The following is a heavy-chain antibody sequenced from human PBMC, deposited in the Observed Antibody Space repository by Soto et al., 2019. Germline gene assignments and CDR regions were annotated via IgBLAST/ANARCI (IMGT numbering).Heavy chain of an antibody. CDR2: INPSGVKT. CDR3: ARAGTGHNSGWTSELGY. V-gene: IGHV1-46*01. CDR1: GYTFSSYY. D-gene: IGHD5-12*01. Sequence: QVQLVQSGAELRKPGASVKVSCKASGYTFSSYYVHWVRQAPGQGLEWMGLINPSGVKTTYAQKFQGRVPMTRDTATTTVYMELSGLRSEDTAVYYCARAGTGHNSGWTSELGYWGQGTLVTVSS. J-gene: IGHJ4*02.